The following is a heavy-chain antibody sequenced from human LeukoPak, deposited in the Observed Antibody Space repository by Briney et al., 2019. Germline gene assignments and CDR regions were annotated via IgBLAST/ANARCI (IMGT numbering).Heavy chain of an antibody. CDR3: AKDIIGGRWWGYFDY. V-gene: IGHV3-43D*03. CDR2: ISWDGDNT. Sequence: PGGSLRLSCAASGFTFDDYAMHWVRQAPGKGLEWVSLISWDGDNTYYADSVKGRFTISRDNSKNSLYLQMNSLRAEDTALYYCAKDIIGGRWWGYFDYWGQGTLVTASS. CDR1: GFTFDDYA. J-gene: IGHJ4*02. D-gene: IGHD1-26*01.